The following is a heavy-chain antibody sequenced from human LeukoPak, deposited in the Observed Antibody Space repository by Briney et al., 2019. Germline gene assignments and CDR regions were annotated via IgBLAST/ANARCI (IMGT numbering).Heavy chain of an antibody. V-gene: IGHV1-8*01. Sequence: GASVKVSCKATGYTFTSYDINWVRQATGQGLEWMGWMNPNSGNTGYAQKFQGRVTMTRNTSISTAYMELSSLRSEDTAVYYCASGSSSWSNFDYWGQGTLVTVSS. J-gene: IGHJ4*02. D-gene: IGHD6-13*01. CDR3: ASGSSSWSNFDY. CDR2: MNPNSGNT. CDR1: GYTFTSYD.